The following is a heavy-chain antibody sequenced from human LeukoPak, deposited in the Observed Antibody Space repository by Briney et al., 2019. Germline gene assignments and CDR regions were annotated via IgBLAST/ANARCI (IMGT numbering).Heavy chain of an antibody. CDR1: GYTFTDNY. CDR2: IIPKSGGT. J-gene: IGHJ3*02. Sequence: ASVKVSCKASGYTFTDNYIHWVRQAPGQGLEWMGWIIPKSGGTNYAQKFQGRVSMTRDTSISTAYMELSSLTSDDTAVYYCARDHSSGAFDIWGQGTMVTVSS. CDR3: ARDHSSGAFDI. D-gene: IGHD6-19*01. V-gene: IGHV1-2*02.